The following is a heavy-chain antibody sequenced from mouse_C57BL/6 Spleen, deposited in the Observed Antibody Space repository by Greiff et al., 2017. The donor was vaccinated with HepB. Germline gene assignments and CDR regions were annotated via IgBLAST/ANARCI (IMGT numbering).Heavy chain of an antibody. V-gene: IGHV1-54*01. CDR1: GYAFTNYL. CDR3: AREERSRNLDV. D-gene: IGHD1-1*01. Sequence: QVQLQQSGAELVRPGTSVKVSCKASGYAFTNYLIEWVKQRPGQGLEWIGVINPGSGGTNYNEKFKGKATLTADKSSSTAYMQLSSLTSEDSAVYFCAREERSRNLDVWGTGTTVTVSS. J-gene: IGHJ1*03. CDR2: INPGSGGT.